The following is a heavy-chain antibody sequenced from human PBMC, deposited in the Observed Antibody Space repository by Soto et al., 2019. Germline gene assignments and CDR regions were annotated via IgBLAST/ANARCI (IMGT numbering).Heavy chain of an antibody. Sequence: SGPTLVNPTQTLTLTCTCSGFSLSTSGVGVGWIRQPPGKALEWLALIYWNDDKRYSPSLKSRLTITKDTSKNQVVLTMTNMDPVDTATYYCSNTNFDWLSLCYYYGMDVWGQGTTVTVSS. V-gene: IGHV2-5*01. CDR2: IYWNDDK. CDR1: GFSLSTSGVG. J-gene: IGHJ6*02. D-gene: IGHD3-9*01. CDR3: SNTNFDWLSLCYYYGMDV.